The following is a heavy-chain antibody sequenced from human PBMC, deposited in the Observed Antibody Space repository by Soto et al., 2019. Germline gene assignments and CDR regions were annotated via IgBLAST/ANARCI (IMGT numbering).Heavy chain of an antibody. D-gene: IGHD6-6*01. J-gene: IGHJ4*02. CDR1: GGSFSGYY. V-gene: IGHV4-34*01. CDR3: ARATKSIAARPVRYFDC. CDR2: INHSGST. Sequence: ASETLSLTCAVYGGSFSGYYWSWIRQPPGKGLEWIGEINHSGSTNYNPSLKSRVTISVDTSKNQFSLKLSSVTAADTAVYYCARATKSIAARPVRYFDCWGQGTLVTVSS.